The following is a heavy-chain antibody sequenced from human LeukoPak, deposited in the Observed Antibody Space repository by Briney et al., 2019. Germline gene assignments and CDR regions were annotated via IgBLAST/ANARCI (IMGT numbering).Heavy chain of an antibody. CDR1: GGSIFSYY. D-gene: IGHD3-22*01. J-gene: IGHJ2*01. V-gene: IGHV4-4*08. CDR3: ARRAYYDTSGYYPASGYFDL. Sequence: ASETPSLTCTVSGGSIFSYYFNWIRQPPGKGLEWIGYIYSNGITNYNPSLRSRGTISIATSKNQFSLRLRSVTAADTAIYYCARRAYYDTSGYYPASGYFDLWGRGTLVTVSS. CDR2: IYSNGIT.